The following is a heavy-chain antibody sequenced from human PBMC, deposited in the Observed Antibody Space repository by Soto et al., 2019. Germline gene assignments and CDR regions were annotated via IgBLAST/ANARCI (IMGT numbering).Heavy chain of an antibody. V-gene: IGHV4-59*01. D-gene: IGHD5-18*01. CDR2: IYYSGST. Sequence: SETLSLTCTVSGGSISSYYWSWIRQPPGKGLEWIGYIYYSGSTNYNPSLKSRVTISVDTSKNQFSLKLSSVTAADTAVYYCARGVGGYSYGYFDYWGQGTLVTVSS. J-gene: IGHJ4*02. CDR3: ARGVGGYSYGYFDY. CDR1: GGSISSYY.